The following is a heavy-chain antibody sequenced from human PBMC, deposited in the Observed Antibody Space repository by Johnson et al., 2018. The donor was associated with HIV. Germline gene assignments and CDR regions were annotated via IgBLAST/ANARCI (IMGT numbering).Heavy chain of an antibody. V-gene: IGHV3-30*04. CDR1: GFTFSSYA. Sequence: VQLVESGGGVVQPGKSLRLSCAASGFTFSSYAIHWVRQAPGKGLEWVAVISYDGSNKYYADSVKGRFTISRDNSKNTLYLQMNSLRAEDTAVYYCARESRTTVVIRGGAFDIWGQGTMVTVSS. D-gene: IGHD4-23*01. CDR3: ARESRTTVVIRGGAFDI. J-gene: IGHJ3*02. CDR2: ISYDGSNK.